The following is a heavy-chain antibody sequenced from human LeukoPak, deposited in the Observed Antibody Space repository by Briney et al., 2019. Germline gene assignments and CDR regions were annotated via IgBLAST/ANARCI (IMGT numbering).Heavy chain of an antibody. CDR2: VHLDGRT. CDR3: AREGGFYRPLDY. J-gene: IGHJ4*02. D-gene: IGHD3-3*01. Sequence: PSETLSLTCDVSGGSVASTNWWTWVRQPPGKGLEWIGEVHLDGRTNYNPSLKSRLIMSGDLPENHNSLKLTSVTAADTAVYYCAREGGFYRPLDYSGQGTLVTVSS. CDR1: GGSVASTNW. V-gene: IGHV4-4*02.